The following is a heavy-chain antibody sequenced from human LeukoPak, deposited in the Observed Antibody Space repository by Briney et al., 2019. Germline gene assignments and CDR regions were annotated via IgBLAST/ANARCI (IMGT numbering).Heavy chain of an antibody. CDR2: IYSSVST. CDR1: GGSISSYY. J-gene: IGHJ3*02. CDR3: ARVYGAGYDFRGAFDI. V-gene: IGHV4-59*01. Sequence: SETLSLTCAVSGGSISSYYWTWIRQPPGKGLEWIGYIYSSVSTYYNPSLNSRVTISLDTSKKQISLKLSSVTAADTAVYYCARVYGAGYDFRGAFDIWGQGTMVTVSS. D-gene: IGHD5-12*01.